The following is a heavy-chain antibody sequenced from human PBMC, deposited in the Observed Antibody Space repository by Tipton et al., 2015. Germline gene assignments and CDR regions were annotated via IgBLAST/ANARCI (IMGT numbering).Heavy chain of an antibody. CDR1: GFTFHNYW. V-gene: IGHV3-7*01. J-gene: IGHJ4*02. Sequence: GSLRLSCAASGFTFHNYWMTWVRQAPGKGLEWVANIKPDGSDSYYLDSVKGRFTFSRDNAKNSLYLQMDSLRVEDTAVYYCARSGGYGWDSWGQGTLVTVSS. CDR3: ARSGGYGWDS. D-gene: IGHD5-12*01. CDR2: IKPDGSDS.